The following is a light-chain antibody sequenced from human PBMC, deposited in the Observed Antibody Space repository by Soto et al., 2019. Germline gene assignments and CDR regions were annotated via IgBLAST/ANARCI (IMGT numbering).Light chain of an antibody. V-gene: IGKV1-39*01. Sequence: DIQMTQSPSSLSASVGDRVTITCRASQSIRTYVNWYQQKPGKAPNLLIYGASSLQSGVPSRFSGSGSGTDFSITISSLQPDDFATYYCKQSFNTPRTFGQGTKVEIK. J-gene: IGKJ1*01. CDR1: QSIRTY. CDR2: GAS. CDR3: KQSFNTPRT.